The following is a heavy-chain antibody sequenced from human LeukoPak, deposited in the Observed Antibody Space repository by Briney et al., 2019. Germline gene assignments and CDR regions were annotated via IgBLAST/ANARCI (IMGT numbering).Heavy chain of an antibody. Sequence: GGSLRLSCAASGFTFSSYAMSWVRQAPGKGLKGVSYISSSGSTIYYADSVKGRFTISRDNAKNSLYLQMNSLRAEDTAVYYCARDRGAAVPYYMDVWGKGTTVTVSS. CDR2: ISSSGSTI. V-gene: IGHV3-48*04. D-gene: IGHD3-10*01. J-gene: IGHJ6*03. CDR3: ARDRGAAVPYYMDV. CDR1: GFTFSSYA.